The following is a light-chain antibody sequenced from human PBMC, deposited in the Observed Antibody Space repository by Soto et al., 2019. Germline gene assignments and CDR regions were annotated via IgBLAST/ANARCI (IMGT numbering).Light chain of an antibody. CDR1: QSVNSN. V-gene: IGKV3-15*01. CDR3: QQYTYWPWT. J-gene: IGKJ1*01. Sequence: ETVMTQSPATLSVSPGERATLSCRASQSVNSNLAWYQQKSGQAPRLLIYGASTRATGIPVRFSGSGSGTEFTLTISSLQSGDSAVYYCQQYTYWPWTLGQGTKVEIK. CDR2: GAS.